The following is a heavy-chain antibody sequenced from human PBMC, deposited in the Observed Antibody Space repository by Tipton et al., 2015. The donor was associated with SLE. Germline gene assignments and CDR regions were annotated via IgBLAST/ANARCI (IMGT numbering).Heavy chain of an antibody. CDR1: GGSFSGYY. CDR3: ARGPPGSLDY. J-gene: IGHJ4*02. CDR2: ITHIGST. V-gene: IGHV4-34*01. Sequence: TLSLTCAVYGGSFSGYYWTWIRQSPGKGLEWMGDITHIGSTNYNPSLKSRVTISVDTSKNQFSLNLNSVTAADTAVYFCARGPPGSLDYWGQGTLVTVSS.